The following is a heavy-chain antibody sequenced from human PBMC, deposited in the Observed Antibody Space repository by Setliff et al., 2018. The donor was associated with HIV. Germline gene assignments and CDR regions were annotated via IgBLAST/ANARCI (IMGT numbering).Heavy chain of an antibody. D-gene: IGHD4-17*01. CDR2: LSYSGST. J-gene: IGHJ5*02. CDR3: ARARTTVIRTVWFDR. CDR1: GVSISSNY. V-gene: IGHV4-59*01. Sequence: SETLSLTCNVSGVSISSNYWSWIRQPPGKGLEYIGYLSYSGSTNYAPSLRSRATISADTSKNQISLKLSSVTAADTAVYYCARARTTVIRTVWFDRWGQGTLVTVSS.